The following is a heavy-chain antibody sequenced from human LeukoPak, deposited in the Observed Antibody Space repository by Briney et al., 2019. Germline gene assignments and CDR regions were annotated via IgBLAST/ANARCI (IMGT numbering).Heavy chain of an antibody. V-gene: IGHV1-69*05. Sequence: ASVKVSCKASGGTFSSFAISWVRQAPGQGLEWMGGIIPIFGTANYAQKFQGRVTITTDESTSTAYMELSSLRSEDTAVYYCARGTTGSADYYYYMDVWGKGTTVTVSS. CDR3: ARGTTGSADYYYYMDV. J-gene: IGHJ6*03. D-gene: IGHD1-26*01. CDR1: GGTFSSFA. CDR2: IIPIFGTA.